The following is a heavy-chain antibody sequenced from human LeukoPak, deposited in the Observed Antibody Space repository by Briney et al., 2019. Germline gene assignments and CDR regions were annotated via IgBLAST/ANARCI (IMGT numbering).Heavy chain of an antibody. CDR3: ARGGSPITGIEWRSSYAFDI. J-gene: IGHJ3*02. CDR1: GGSFSGYY. Sequence: SETLSLTCAVYGGSFSGYYWSWIRQPPGKGLEWIGEINHSGSTNYNPSLKSRVTISVDTSKNQFSLKLSSVTAADTAVYYCARGGSPITGIEWRSSYAFDIWGQGTMVTVSS. D-gene: IGHD1-20*01. CDR2: INHSGST. V-gene: IGHV4-34*01.